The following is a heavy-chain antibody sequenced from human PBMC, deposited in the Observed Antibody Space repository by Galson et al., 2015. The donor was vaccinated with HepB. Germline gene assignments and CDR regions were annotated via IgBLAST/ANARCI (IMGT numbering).Heavy chain of an antibody. V-gene: IGHV1-2*02. Sequence: SVKVSCKASGYTFTGYYMHWVRQAPGQGLEWMGWINPNSGGTNYAQKFQGRVTMTRDTSISTAYMELSRLRSDDTAVYYCARETRYWGLPPYGMDVWGQGTTVTVSS. CDR2: INPNSGGT. CDR1: GYTFTGYY. D-gene: IGHD2-21*01. CDR3: ARETRYWGLPPYGMDV. J-gene: IGHJ6*02.